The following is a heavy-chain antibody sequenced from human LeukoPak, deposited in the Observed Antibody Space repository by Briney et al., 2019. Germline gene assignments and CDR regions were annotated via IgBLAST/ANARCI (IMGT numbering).Heavy chain of an antibody. Sequence: PSETLSLTCAVYGGSLSGYYWSWIRQPPGKGLEWIGEINHSGSTNYNPSLKSRVTISVDTSKNQFSLKLSSVTAADTAVYYCARGVDCGFWSGYYLYYYGMDVWGQGTTVTVSS. J-gene: IGHJ6*02. CDR2: INHSGST. D-gene: IGHD3-3*01. CDR3: ARGVDCGFWSGYYLYYYGMDV. CDR1: GGSLSGYY. V-gene: IGHV4-34*01.